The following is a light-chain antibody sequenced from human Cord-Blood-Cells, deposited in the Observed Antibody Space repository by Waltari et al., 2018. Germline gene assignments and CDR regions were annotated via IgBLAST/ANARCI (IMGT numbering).Light chain of an antibody. Sequence: DIVMTQYPLSLPVTPGEPASISCRSSQSLLHSNGSNYLDCYLQKPGQSPQLLFYWGTSRASGLADRCSGRGAGADFLLNISREAADDAVFYYRKQTIQNLTFGRGTKVEIK. J-gene: IGKJ4*01. V-gene: IGKV2-28*01. CDR3: KQTIQNLT. CDR1: QSLLHSNGSNY. CDR2: WGT.